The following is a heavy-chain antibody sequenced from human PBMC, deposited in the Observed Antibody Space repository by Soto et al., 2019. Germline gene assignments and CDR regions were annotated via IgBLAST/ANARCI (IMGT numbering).Heavy chain of an antibody. V-gene: IGHV3-21*01. Sequence: PGGSLRLSCAASGFTFSSYSMNWVRQAPGKGLEWVSSISSSSSYIYYADSVKGRFTISRDNAKNSLYLQMNSLRAEDTAVYYCARFYEYCSGGSCYSSFNYWGQGTLVTVSS. J-gene: IGHJ4*02. CDR2: ISSSSSYI. CDR1: GFTFSSYS. CDR3: ARFYEYCSGGSCYSSFNY. D-gene: IGHD2-15*01.